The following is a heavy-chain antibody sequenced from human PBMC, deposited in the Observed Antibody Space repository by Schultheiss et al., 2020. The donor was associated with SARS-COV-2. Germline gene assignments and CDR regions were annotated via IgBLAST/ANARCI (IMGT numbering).Heavy chain of an antibody. CDR3: ARAGEYYDSSGYRAFDI. D-gene: IGHD3-22*01. CDR2: ISHIGST. J-gene: IGHJ3*02. Sequence: SETLSLTCTVSGGSISSGSYYWSWVRQPPGKGLEWIGEISHIGSTFYNPSLKSRVTISVDTSKNQFSLKLSSVTAADTAVYYCARAGEYYDSSGYRAFDIWGQGTMVTVSS. CDR1: GGSISSGSYY. V-gene: IGHV4-39*01.